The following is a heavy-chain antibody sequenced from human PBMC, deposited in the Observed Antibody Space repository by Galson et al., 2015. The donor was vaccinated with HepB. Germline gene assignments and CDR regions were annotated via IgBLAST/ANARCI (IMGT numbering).Heavy chain of an antibody. CDR1: GSTLTELS. J-gene: IGHJ4*02. Sequence: SVKVSCKVSGSTLTELSMHWVRQAPGKGLEWMGGFDPEDGETIYAEKFKGRVTMTEDTSTDTAYIELSSLRSEDTAVYYCATFTVTGGVGTFDYWGQGTLVTVSS. CDR3: ATFTVTGGVGTFDY. CDR2: FDPEDGET. V-gene: IGHV1-24*01. D-gene: IGHD4-11*01.